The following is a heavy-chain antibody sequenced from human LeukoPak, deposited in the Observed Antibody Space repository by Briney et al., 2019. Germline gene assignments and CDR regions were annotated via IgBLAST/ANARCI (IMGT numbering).Heavy chain of an antibody. CDR1: GYSFTSYW. Sequence: GESLKISCKGSGYSFTSYWIGWVRQMPGKGLEWMGIIYPGDSDTRYSPSFQGQVTISADKSISTAYLQWSSLKAPDTAMYYCARRYCFSTSCYEGLDYWGQGTLVTVSS. CDR2: IYPGDSDT. J-gene: IGHJ4*02. D-gene: IGHD2-2*01. V-gene: IGHV5-51*01. CDR3: ARRYCFSTSCYEGLDY.